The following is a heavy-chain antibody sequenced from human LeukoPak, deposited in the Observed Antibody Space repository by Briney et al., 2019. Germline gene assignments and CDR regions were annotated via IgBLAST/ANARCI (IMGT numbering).Heavy chain of an antibody. J-gene: IGHJ6*03. Sequence: SETLSLTCTVSGGSISSYYGSWIRQPPGKGLEWIGYIDYSGSTNYNPSLKSRVTISVDTSKNQFSLKLSSVTAADTAVYYCARSYGFDYYYYTDVWGKGTTVTISS. CDR1: GGSISSYY. V-gene: IGHV4-59*01. CDR2: IDYSGST. D-gene: IGHD1-26*01. CDR3: ARSYGFDYYYYTDV.